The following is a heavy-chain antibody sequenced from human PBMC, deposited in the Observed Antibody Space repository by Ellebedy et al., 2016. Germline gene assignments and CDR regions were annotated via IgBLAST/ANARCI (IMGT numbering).Heavy chain of an antibody. Sequence: GESQKISCTASGFTFGDYAMTWFRQAPGKGLEWVGLIRSKAYGGTPEYAASVKGRFTISRDDSKSIAYLQMNSLKTEDTGVYYCTRAARGYFESGGYYYYDYWGQGTLVTVSS. CDR1: GFTFGDYA. J-gene: IGHJ4*02. V-gene: IGHV3-49*03. D-gene: IGHD3-22*01. CDR3: TRAARGYFESGGYYYYDY. CDR2: IRSKAYGGTP.